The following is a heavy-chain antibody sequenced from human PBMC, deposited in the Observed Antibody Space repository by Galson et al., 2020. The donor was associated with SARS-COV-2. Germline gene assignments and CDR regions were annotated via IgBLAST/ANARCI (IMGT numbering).Heavy chain of an antibody. CDR2: IYSSGSA. Sequence: SETLSLTCTVSGASVTGTTYYWNRIRQPAGNGLEWIGHIYSSGSANYNPSLKSRATISVDTSKNQFSLKLSSVTAADTAVYYCARVRELLWFGVPVVGWFDPWGQGTLVTVSS. CDR1: GASVTGTTYY. D-gene: IGHD3-10*01. CDR3: ARVRELLWFGVPVVGWFDP. J-gene: IGHJ5*02. V-gene: IGHV4-61*10.